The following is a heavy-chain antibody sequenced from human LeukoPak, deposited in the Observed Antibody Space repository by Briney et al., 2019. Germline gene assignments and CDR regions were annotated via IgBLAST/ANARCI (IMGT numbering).Heavy chain of an antibody. Sequence: ASVKVSCKASGYTFTSYGISWVRQAPGQGLEWMGIIKPSGGSTSYAQKFQGRVTMTRDTSTSTVYMELRSLRSDDTAVYYCARELPALLWFGELLNPYYYGMDVWGQGTTVTVSS. J-gene: IGHJ6*02. CDR2: IKPSGGST. D-gene: IGHD3-10*01. V-gene: IGHV1-46*01. CDR3: ARELPALLWFGELLNPYYYGMDV. CDR1: GYTFTSYG.